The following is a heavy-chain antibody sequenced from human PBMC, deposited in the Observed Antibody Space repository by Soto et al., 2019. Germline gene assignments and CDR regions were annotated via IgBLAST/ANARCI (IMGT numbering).Heavy chain of an antibody. CDR1: GGTFSSYA. J-gene: IGHJ6*02. D-gene: IGHD5-12*01. Sequence: SVKVSCKASGGTFSSYAISWVRQAPGQGLEWMGGIIPIFGTANYAQKFQGRVTITADESTSTAYMELSSLRSEDTAVYYCARCDGYNKKEYYYYGMDVWGQGTTVTVSS. CDR3: ARCDGYNKKEYYYYGMDV. CDR2: IIPIFGTA. V-gene: IGHV1-69*13.